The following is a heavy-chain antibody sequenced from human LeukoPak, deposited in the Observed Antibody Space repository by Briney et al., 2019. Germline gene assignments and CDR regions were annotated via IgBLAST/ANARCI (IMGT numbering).Heavy chain of an antibody. D-gene: IGHD4-11*01. CDR2: INPNSGGT. V-gene: IGHV1-2*02. CDR1: VYTFTGYY. Sequence: GASVKVSCKASVYTFTGYYMHWVRQAPGQGLEWMGWINPNSGGTNYAQKFQGRVTMTRYTSISTAYMELSRLRSDDTAVYYCAEGPTVTYLYFDYWGQGTLVTVSS. J-gene: IGHJ4*02. CDR3: AEGPTVTYLYFDY.